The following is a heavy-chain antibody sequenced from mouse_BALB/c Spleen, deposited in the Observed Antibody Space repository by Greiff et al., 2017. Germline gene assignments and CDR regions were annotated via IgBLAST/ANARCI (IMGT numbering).Heavy chain of an antibody. CDR1: GFTFSSYA. J-gene: IGHJ3*01. CDR3: ARVYDGYGFAY. V-gene: IGHV5-9-4*01. Sequence: EVKLQESGGGLVKPGGSLKLSCAASGFTFSSYAMSWVRQSPEKRLEWVAEISSGGSYTYYPDTVTGRFTISRDNAKNTLYLEMSSLRSEDTAMYYCARVYDGYGFAYWGQGTLVTVSA. CDR2: ISSGGSYT. D-gene: IGHD2-3*01.